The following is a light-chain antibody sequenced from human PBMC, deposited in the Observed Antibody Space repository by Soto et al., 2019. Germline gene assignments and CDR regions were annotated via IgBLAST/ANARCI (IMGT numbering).Light chain of an antibody. J-gene: IGKJ2*02. CDR2: DAY. Sequence: EVVLNQSPDTLSLSPGETATLSCRASQRVDRYVAWYQQKVGQAPRLLIYDAYTRATGVGARFTGSGSATDFSLTIAGLEPEDLAVYYCQQRGKWPSTVGPGTKVEMK. CDR1: QRVDRY. V-gene: IGKV3-11*01. CDR3: QQRGKWPST.